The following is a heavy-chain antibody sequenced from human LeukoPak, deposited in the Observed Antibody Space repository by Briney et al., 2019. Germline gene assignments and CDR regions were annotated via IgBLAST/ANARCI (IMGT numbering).Heavy chain of an antibody. CDR1: GYTFTSYD. J-gene: IGHJ5*02. V-gene: IGHV1-8*03. D-gene: IGHD6-19*01. Sequence: GASVKVSCKASGYTFTSYDINWVRQATGQGLEWMGWMNPNSGNTGYAQKFQGRVTITRNTSISTAYMELSSLRSEDTAVYYCARGRRQWLEGWFDPWGQGTLVTVSS. CDR3: ARGRRQWLEGWFDP. CDR2: MNPNSGNT.